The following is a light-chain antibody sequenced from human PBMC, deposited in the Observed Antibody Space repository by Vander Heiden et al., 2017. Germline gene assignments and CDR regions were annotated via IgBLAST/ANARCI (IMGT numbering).Light chain of an antibody. CDR3: QKYSSAPLT. Sequence: DIQMTQSPSSLSASVGDRVTITCRASQGISNFLAWYQQKPGKVPKLLIHGASTLQSGVPPRFSGSGSETDFTLTISGLQAEDVATYYCQKYSSAPLTFGGGTKVEIK. CDR2: GAS. V-gene: IGKV1-27*01. J-gene: IGKJ4*01. CDR1: QGISNF.